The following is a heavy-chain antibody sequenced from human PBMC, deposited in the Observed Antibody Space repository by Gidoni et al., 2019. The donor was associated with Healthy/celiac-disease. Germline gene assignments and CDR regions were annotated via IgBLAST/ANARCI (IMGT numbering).Heavy chain of an antibody. CDR2: IYTSGST. CDR1: GGPISRGSYY. CDR3: ARRDGYNDYFDY. Sequence: QVQLQESGPGLVKPAQTLSLTCTAPGGPISRGSYYWRWIRQPAGKGLEWIGRIYTSGSTNYNPSLKSRVTISVDTSNNQFSLKLSSVTAADTAVYYCARRDGYNDYFDYWGQGTLVTVSS. D-gene: IGHD5-12*01. J-gene: IGHJ4*02. V-gene: IGHV4-61*02.